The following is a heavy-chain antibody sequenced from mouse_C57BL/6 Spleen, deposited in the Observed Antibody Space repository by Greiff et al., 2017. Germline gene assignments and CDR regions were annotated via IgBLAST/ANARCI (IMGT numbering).Heavy chain of an antibody. J-gene: IGHJ1*03. D-gene: IGHD1-1*01. V-gene: IGHV7-3*01. CDR1: GFTFTDYY. CDR2: IRNKANGYTT. CDR3: ARSSYGSRGDWYFDV. Sequence: EVQLVESGGGLVQPGGSLSLSCAASGFTFTDYYMSWVRQPPGKALEWLGFIRNKANGYTTEYSASVKGRFTISRDNSQSILYLQMNALRAEDSATYYCARSSYGSRGDWYFDVWGTGTTVTVSS.